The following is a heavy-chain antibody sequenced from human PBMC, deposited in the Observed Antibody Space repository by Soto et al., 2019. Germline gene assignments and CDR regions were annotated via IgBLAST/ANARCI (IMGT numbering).Heavy chain of an antibody. D-gene: IGHD3-22*01. CDR3: ARAGYYDRSGYSDNWFDP. J-gene: IGHJ5*02. V-gene: IGHV3-30*04. Sequence: QAQLMESGGGVVQPGRSLRLSCAASGFNFSTYSMHWVRQAPGKGLEWVAVISKDGSGKYFADSLKGRFTISRDNSRITLYLQMNSLRTEDTAVYYCARAGYYDRSGYSDNWFDPWGQGTLVIVSS. CDR1: GFNFSTYS. CDR2: ISKDGSGK.